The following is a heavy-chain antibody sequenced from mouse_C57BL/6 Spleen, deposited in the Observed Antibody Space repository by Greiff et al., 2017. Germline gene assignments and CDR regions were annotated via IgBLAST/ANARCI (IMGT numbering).Heavy chain of an antibody. D-gene: IGHD1-1*01. V-gene: IGHV14-4*01. Sequence: EVQRVESGAELVRPGASVKLSCTASGFNIKDDYMHWVKQRPEQGLEWIGWIDPENGDTEYASKFQGKATITADTSSNTAYLQLSSLTSEDTAVYYGTTSYYGSSYEDAMDYWGQGTSVTVSS. J-gene: IGHJ4*01. CDR1: GFNIKDDY. CDR2: IDPENGDT. CDR3: TTSYYGSSYEDAMDY.